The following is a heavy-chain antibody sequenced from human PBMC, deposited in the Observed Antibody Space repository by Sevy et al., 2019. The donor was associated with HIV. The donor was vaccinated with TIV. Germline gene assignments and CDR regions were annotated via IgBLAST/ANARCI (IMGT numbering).Heavy chain of an antibody. Sequence: GGSLRLSCAASGFTFNSYWMSWVRQAPGKGLEWVANIKQDGSEKYYVDSVKGRFTISRDHSQNSLFLQMNTLRAEDTAVYYCAREGSPYDTYYYYYGMDVWGQGTTVTVSS. V-gene: IGHV3-7*01. CDR3: AREGSPYDTYYYYYGMDV. CDR2: IKQDGSEK. J-gene: IGHJ6*02. CDR1: GFTFNSYW. D-gene: IGHD5-12*01.